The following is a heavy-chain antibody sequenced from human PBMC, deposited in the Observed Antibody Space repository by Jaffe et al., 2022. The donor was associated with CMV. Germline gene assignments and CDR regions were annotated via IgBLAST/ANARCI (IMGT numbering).Heavy chain of an antibody. J-gene: IGHJ3*02. Sequence: QVQLVQSGAEVKKPGASVKVSCKASGYTFTSYYMHWVRQAPGQGLEWMGIINPSGGSTSYAQKFQGRVTMTRDTSTSTVYMELSSLRSEDTAVYYCAREASHYYDNPGAFDIWGQGTMVTVSS. CDR3: AREASHYYDNPGAFDI. V-gene: IGHV1-46*01. D-gene: IGHD3-22*01. CDR2: INPSGGST. CDR1: GYTFTSYY.